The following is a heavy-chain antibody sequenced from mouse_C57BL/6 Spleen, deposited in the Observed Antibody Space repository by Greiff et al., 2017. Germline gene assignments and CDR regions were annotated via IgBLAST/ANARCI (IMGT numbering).Heavy chain of an antibody. CDR3: ARQTLTGTVLDY. CDR1: GFTFSSYG. D-gene: IGHD4-1*01. V-gene: IGHV5-6*01. CDR2: ISSGGSYT. J-gene: IGHJ2*01. Sequence: EVQVVESGGDLVKPGGSLKLSCAASGFTFSSYGMSWVRQTPDKRLEWVATISSGGSYTYYPDSVKGRFTISRDNAKNTLYLQMSSLKSEDTAMYYCARQTLTGTVLDYWGQGTTLTVSS.